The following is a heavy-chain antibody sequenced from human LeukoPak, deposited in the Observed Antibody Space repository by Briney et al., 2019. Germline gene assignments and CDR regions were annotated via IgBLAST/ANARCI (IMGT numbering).Heavy chain of an antibody. CDR2: ISGYNGKT. CDR1: GYTFTSYG. V-gene: IGHV1-18*01. Sequence: ASVTVSCKASGYTFTSYGIAWVRQAPGQGLEWMGWISGYNGKTNYVQKFQGRVTMTTDTSTSTAYMELRSLRSDDTAVYYCARDCPDITATTCRGMDVWGQGTTVPSP. D-gene: IGHD1-7*01. J-gene: IGHJ6*02. CDR3: ARDCPDITATTCRGMDV.